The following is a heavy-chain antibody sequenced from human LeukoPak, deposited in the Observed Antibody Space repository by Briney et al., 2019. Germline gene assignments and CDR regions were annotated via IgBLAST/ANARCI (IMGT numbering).Heavy chain of an antibody. CDR3: AHAYCGGACYSYYFDY. Sequence: ESGPTLVKPTQTLTLTCSFSGFSLSTRGVGVGWIRQPPVQALEWRTLIYWDDDKRYSPFLKSRLTITKDTSKNQVVLTMTNMDPVDTATYYCAHAYCGGACYSYYFDYWGQGTLVAVSS. J-gene: IGHJ4*02. CDR1: GFSLSTRGVG. V-gene: IGHV2-5*02. CDR2: IYWDDDK. D-gene: IGHD2-21*01.